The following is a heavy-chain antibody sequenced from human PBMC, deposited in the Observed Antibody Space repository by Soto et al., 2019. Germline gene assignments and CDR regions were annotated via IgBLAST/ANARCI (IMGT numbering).Heavy chain of an antibody. J-gene: IGHJ4*02. CDR2: IYYSGST. CDR3: ARHGRGYSSGWSYFDY. CDR1: GGSISSYY. Sequence: SETLSLTCTVSGGSISSYYWSWIRQPPGKGLEWIGYIYYSGSTNYNPSLKSRVTISVDTSKNQFSLKLSSVTAADTAVYYCARHGRGYSSGWSYFDYWGQGTPVTVSS. V-gene: IGHV4-59*08. D-gene: IGHD6-19*01.